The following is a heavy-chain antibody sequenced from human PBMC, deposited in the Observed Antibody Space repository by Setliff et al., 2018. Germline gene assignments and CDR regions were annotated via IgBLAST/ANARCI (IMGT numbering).Heavy chain of an antibody. Sequence: ASVKVSCKASGYTFTSHDINWVRQATGQGLEWMGWMNPNSGNTGYAQKFQGRVTMTRNTSISTAYMELSSLRSEATAVYYCARTMITFGGVIVHAFDIWGQGTMVTVSS. CDR2: MNPNSGNT. V-gene: IGHV1-8*02. D-gene: IGHD3-16*02. CDR1: GYTFTSHD. CDR3: ARTMITFGGVIVHAFDI. J-gene: IGHJ3*02.